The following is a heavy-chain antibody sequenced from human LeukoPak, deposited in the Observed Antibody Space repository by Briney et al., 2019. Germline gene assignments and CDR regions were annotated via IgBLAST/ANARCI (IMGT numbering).Heavy chain of an antibody. CDR1: GFTFSSYW. D-gene: IGHD2-15*01. J-gene: IGHJ6*02. Sequence: GGSLRLSCAASGFTFSSYWMSWVRQAPGKGLEWVANIKQDGSEKYYVDSVKGRFTISRDNAKNSLYLQMNSLRAEDTAVYYCARDVVVVAATRPRVDYYYYGMDVWGQGTTVTVSS. CDR2: IKQDGSEK. CDR3: ARDVVVVAATRPRVDYYYYGMDV. V-gene: IGHV3-7*01.